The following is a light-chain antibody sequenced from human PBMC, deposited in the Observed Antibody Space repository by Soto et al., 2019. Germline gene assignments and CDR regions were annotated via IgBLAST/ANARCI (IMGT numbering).Light chain of an antibody. Sequence: DIPMTQAPSSLSASVGDRVTITCRARQDISTYLAWYHQKPGKVPKLLISAAYTLQSGVPPRFSGSGSGTDFTLTISSLQPEDVATYYCQKYDNAPLTFGGGTKVEIK. CDR3: QKYDNAPLT. CDR1: QDISTY. CDR2: AAY. J-gene: IGKJ4*01. V-gene: IGKV1-27*01.